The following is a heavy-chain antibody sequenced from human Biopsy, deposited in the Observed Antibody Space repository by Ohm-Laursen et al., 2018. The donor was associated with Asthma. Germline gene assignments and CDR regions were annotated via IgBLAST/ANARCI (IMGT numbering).Heavy chain of an antibody. J-gene: IGHJ4*02. CDR2: IYSGGTS. CDR3: ARGDSSNWSHYYFDY. Sequence: LRLSCSASRFAVSRDHMFWVRQTPGKGLEWVSVIYSGGTSHTADSVRGRFTISRDYSKNTLYLQMHSLRAEDTAVYYCARGDSSNWSHYYFDYWGQGTLVTVSS. D-gene: IGHD3-22*01. CDR1: RFAVSRDH. V-gene: IGHV3-53*01.